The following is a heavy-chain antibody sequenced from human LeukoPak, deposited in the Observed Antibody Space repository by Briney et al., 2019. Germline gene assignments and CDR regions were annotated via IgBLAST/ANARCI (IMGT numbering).Heavy chain of an antibody. CDR3: ARELIAAAVYFDS. CDR1: GGSISSGGYY. CDR2: IYYSGNT. V-gene: IGHV4-30-4*08. Sequence: PSETLSLTCTVSGGSISSGGYYWSWIRQPPGTGLEWIGYIYYSGNTYYNPSLKSRVTMSVDTSKNQFSLKLSSVTAADTAVYYCARELIAAAVYFDSWGQGTLVTVSS. J-gene: IGHJ4*02. D-gene: IGHD6-13*01.